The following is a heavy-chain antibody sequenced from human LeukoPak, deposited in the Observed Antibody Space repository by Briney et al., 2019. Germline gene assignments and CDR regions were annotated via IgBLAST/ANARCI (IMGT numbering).Heavy chain of an antibody. J-gene: IGHJ1*01. CDR3: ARSPGSSSLNVYFQH. CDR2: IYPDDSDT. D-gene: IGHD6-13*01. V-gene: IGHV5-51*01. Sequence: GESLKISCKASGYSFGTTWIAWVRQMPERGLEFMGIIYPDDSDTRYSPSFLGRISISADTSTSTAYLQWSSLKASDTAMYYCARSPGSSSLNVYFQHWGQGTLVTVSS. CDR1: GYSFGTTW.